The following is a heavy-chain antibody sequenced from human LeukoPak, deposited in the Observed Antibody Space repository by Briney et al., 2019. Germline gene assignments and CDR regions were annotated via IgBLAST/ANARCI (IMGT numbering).Heavy chain of an antibody. CDR1: GYTFTSYG. Sequence: ASVKVSCKASGYTFTSYGISWVRQAPGQGLEWMGWISAYNGNTNYAQKLQGRVTMTTDTSTSTAYMELRSLRSDDTAVYYCARAYPYVLLWFEDERYYFDYWGQGTLVTVSS. D-gene: IGHD3-10*01. CDR3: ARAYPYVLLWFEDERYYFDY. V-gene: IGHV1-18*01. J-gene: IGHJ4*02. CDR2: ISAYNGNT.